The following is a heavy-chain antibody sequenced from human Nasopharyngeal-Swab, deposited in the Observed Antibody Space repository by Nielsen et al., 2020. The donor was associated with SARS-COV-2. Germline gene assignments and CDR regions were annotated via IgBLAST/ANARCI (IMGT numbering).Heavy chain of an antibody. J-gene: IGHJ6*03. V-gene: IGHV4-34*01. Sequence: WIRQPPGKGLEWIGEINHSGSTNYNPSLKSRVTISVDTSKNQFSLKLSSVTAADTAVYYCARAGYCSSTSRLRHRYYYYMDVWGKGTTVTVSS. CDR3: ARAGYCSSTSRLRHRYYYYMDV. D-gene: IGHD2-2*01. CDR2: INHSGST.